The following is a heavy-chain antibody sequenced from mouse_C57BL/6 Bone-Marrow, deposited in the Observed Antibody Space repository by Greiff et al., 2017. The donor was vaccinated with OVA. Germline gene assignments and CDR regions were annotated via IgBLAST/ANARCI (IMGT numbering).Heavy chain of an antibody. Sequence: VQLQQSGPELVKPGASVKISCKASGYAFSSSWMNWVKQRPGKGLEWIGRIYPGDGDTNYNGKFKGKATLTAAKSSSTAYMQLSSLTSEDSAVYFGASEDDYWGQGTTLTVSS. CDR2: IYPGDGDT. CDR3: ASEDDY. CDR1: GYAFSSSW. V-gene: IGHV1-82*01. J-gene: IGHJ2*01.